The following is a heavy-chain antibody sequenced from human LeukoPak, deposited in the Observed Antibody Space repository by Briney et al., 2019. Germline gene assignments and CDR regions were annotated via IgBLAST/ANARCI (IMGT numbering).Heavy chain of an antibody. V-gene: IGHV3-23*01. CDR3: AKVLYGGHDY. Sequence: SGGSLRLSCAASGFTFSTYAMSWVRQAPGKGLECVSALSGNGNTIYYADSVKGRFTISRDNSKNTLSLQMNSLRAEDTAVYYCAKVLYGGHDYWGQGTLVTVSS. J-gene: IGHJ4*02. CDR2: LSGNGNTI. CDR1: GFTFSTYA. D-gene: IGHD4-23*01.